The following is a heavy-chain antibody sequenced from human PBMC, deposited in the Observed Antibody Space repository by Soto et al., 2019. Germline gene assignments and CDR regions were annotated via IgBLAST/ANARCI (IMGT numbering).Heavy chain of an antibody. CDR3: AKVLWYYGSGNLRGYFDY. CDR2: ISGSGGST. Sequence: GGSLRLSCAASGFTFSSYAMSWVRQAPGKGLEWVSAISGSGGSTYYADSVKGRFTISRDNSKNTLYLQMNSLRAEDTAVYYCAKVLWYYGSGNLRGYFDYWGQGTLVTV. CDR1: GFTFSSYA. V-gene: IGHV3-23*01. D-gene: IGHD3-10*01. J-gene: IGHJ4*02.